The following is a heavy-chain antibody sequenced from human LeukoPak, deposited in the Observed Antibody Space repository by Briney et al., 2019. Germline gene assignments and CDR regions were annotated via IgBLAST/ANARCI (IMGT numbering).Heavy chain of an antibody. CDR2: IKEDGSVI. Sequence: PGGSLSLSCFGSGFTFSNYWMTWLRQAPGEGLEWVANIKEDGSVIYYADSVRGRFTISRDNAKNSLYLQMNSLRVEDTAVYYCATGRWYGEFAGSGFDDWGQRILVTVSS. V-gene: IGHV3-7*01. J-gene: IGHJ4*02. CDR1: GFTFSNYW. D-gene: IGHD3-10*01. CDR3: ATGRWYGEFAGSGFDD.